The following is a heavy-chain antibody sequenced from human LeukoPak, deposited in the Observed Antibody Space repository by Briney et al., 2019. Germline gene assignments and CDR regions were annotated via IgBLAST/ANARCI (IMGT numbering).Heavy chain of an antibody. D-gene: IGHD1-7*01. Sequence: ASVKVSCKASGYTFTSYDINWVRQATGQGLEWMGWMNPNSGNTGYAQKFQGRVTITTDESTSTAYMELSSLRSEDTAVYYCARNMLELQRGDNWFDPWGQGTLVTVSS. J-gene: IGHJ5*02. CDR2: MNPNSGNT. V-gene: IGHV1-8*03. CDR1: GYTFTSYD. CDR3: ARNMLELQRGDNWFDP.